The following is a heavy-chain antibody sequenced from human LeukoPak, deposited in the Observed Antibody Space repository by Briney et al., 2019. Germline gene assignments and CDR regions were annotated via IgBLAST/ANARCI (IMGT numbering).Heavy chain of an antibody. D-gene: IGHD5-18*01. J-gene: IGHJ5*02. CDR2: ISGSGGST. CDR3: AKDKYSPNINNWFDP. Sequence: GGSLRLSCAASGFTFSSYAMSWVRQAPGKGLEWVSAISGSGGSTYYADSVKGRFTISRDNSKNTLYLQMNSLRAEDTAVYYCAKDKYSPNINNWFDPWGQGTLVTVSS. CDR1: GFTFSSYA. V-gene: IGHV3-23*01.